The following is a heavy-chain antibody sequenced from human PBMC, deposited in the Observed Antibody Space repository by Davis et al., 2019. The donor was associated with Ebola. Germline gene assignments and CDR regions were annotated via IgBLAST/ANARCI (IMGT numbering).Heavy chain of an antibody. D-gene: IGHD4-23*01. V-gene: IGHV1-18*01. CDR3: ARDTVVTPYDY. CDR1: GGTFSRSS. CDR2: ISAYNGNT. Sequence: ASVKVSCKTSGGTFSRSSISWVRQAPGQGLEWMGWISAYNGNTNYAQKLQGRVTMTTDTSTSTTYMELRSLRSDDTAVYYCARDTVVTPYDYWGQGTLVTVSS. J-gene: IGHJ4*02.